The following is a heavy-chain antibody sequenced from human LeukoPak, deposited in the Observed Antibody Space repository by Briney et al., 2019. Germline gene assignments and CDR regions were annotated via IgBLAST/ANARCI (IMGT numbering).Heavy chain of an antibody. CDR1: GFTFSSYA. CDR2: ISYDGRNK. D-gene: IGHD5-18*01. Sequence: GGSLRLSCAASGFTFSSYAMHWVRQAPGKGLEWVAVISYDGRNKYYADSVNGRFTISRDNSKNTLYLQMNSLRAEDTDVCYCARAGVYSYGNTFAYYFTYWGQRTLLTVSS. J-gene: IGHJ4*02. CDR3: ARAGVYSYGNTFAYYFTY. V-gene: IGHV3-30*04.